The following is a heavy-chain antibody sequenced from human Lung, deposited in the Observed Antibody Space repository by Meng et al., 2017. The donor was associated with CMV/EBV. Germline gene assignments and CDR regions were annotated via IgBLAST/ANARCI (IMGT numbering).Heavy chain of an antibody. Sequence: SXAASGFTFSSYWMHWVRQAPGKGLVWVSRINSDGSSTSYADSVKGRFTISRDNAKNTLYLQMNSLRAEDTAVYYCARESVGWGYYGDYERYFDYWGQGTXVTVSS. CDR3: ARESVGWGYYGDYERYFDY. V-gene: IGHV3-74*01. J-gene: IGHJ4*02. CDR1: GFTFSSYW. CDR2: INSDGSST. D-gene: IGHD4-17*01.